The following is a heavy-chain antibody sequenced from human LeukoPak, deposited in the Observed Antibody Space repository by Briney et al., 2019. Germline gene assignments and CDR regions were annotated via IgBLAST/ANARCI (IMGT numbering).Heavy chain of an antibody. CDR3: ARWDDSAWGFGN. CDR1: GGSFSGYS. V-gene: IGHV4-34*01. D-gene: IGHD6-19*01. CDR2: INHSGST. J-gene: IGHJ4*02. Sequence: PSETLSLTCAVYGGSFSGYSWSWIRQPPGKGLEWIGEINHSGSTDYNPSLESRVTISVDTSKNQLSLKLTSVTAADTAVYYCARWDDSAWGFGNWGPGTLVTVSS.